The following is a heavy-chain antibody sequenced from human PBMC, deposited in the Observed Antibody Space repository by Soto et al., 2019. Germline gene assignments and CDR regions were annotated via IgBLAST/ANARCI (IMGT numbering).Heavy chain of an antibody. CDR3: ARGLGYCTNGVCEDYYYYGMDV. D-gene: IGHD2-8*01. CDR1: GGTFSSYA. Sequence: SVKVSCKASGGTFSSYAISWVRQAPGQGLEWMGGIIPIFGTANYAQKFQGRVTITADESTSTAYMELSSLRSEDTAVYYCARGLGYCTNGVCEDYYYYGMDVWGQGTTVTVSS. J-gene: IGHJ6*02. CDR2: IIPIFGTA. V-gene: IGHV1-69*13.